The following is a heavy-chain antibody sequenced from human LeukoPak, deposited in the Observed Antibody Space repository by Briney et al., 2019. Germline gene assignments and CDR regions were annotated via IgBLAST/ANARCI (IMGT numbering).Heavy chain of an antibody. V-gene: IGHV3-74*01. Sequence: PGGSLRLSCAASGFTFSSYWMHWVRQAPGKGLGGVSRINSDGSSTSYADSVKGRFTISRDNAKNTLYLQMNSLRAEDTAVYYCARVNRITMVRGVLDYWGQGTLVTVSS. J-gene: IGHJ4*02. CDR1: GFTFSSYW. D-gene: IGHD3-10*01. CDR3: ARVNRITMVRGVLDY. CDR2: INSDGSST.